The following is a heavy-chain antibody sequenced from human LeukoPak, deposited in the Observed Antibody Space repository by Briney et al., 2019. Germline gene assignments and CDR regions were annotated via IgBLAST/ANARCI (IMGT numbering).Heavy chain of an antibody. J-gene: IGHJ4*02. CDR3: ARLRITMVRGAHSGFDY. Sequence: GSLRLSCAASGFTVSSNYMTWVRQAPGKGLEWIGEINHSGSTNYNPSLKSRVTISVDTSKNQFSLKLSSVTAADTAVYYCARLRITMVRGAHSGFDYWGQGTLVTVSS. D-gene: IGHD3-10*01. V-gene: IGHV4-34*01. CDR1: GFTVSSNY. CDR2: INHSGST.